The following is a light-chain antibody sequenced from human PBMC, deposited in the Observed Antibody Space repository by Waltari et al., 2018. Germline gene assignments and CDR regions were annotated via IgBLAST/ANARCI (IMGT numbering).Light chain of an antibody. Sequence: QLVLTQSPSASASLGASVKRTCTLDSGHSSNIIAWLQQRPEKGPRYLMKVNSDCSHTKGDWVPDRFSGSSSGAERYLTISNVQSEDEADYYCQTGGHGTWVFGGGTTLTVL. V-gene: IGLV4-69*01. CDR1: SGHSSNI. CDR3: QTGGHGTWV. CDR2: VNSDCSH. J-gene: IGLJ3*02.